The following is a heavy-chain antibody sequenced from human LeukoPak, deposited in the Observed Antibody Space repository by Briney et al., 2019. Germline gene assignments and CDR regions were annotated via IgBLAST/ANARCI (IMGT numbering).Heavy chain of an antibody. CDR2: VSYDGSNK. CDR1: GFTFSSYA. CDR3: ARDAPSGSYYDYVWGSYRQNWFDP. J-gene: IGHJ5*02. D-gene: IGHD3-16*02. Sequence: GRSLRLSCAASGFTFSSYAMHWVRQAPGKGLEWVAVVSYDGSNKYYADSVKGRFTISRDNSKNTLYLQMNSLRAEDTAVYYCARDAPSGSYYDYVWGSYRQNWFDPWGQGTLVTVSS. V-gene: IGHV3-30-3*01.